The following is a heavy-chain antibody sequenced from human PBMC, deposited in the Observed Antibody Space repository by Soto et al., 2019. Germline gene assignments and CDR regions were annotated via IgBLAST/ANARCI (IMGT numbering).Heavy chain of an antibody. J-gene: IGHJ3*02. CDR3: AREPVAGSGDGFDI. Sequence: GGSLRFSCAASGFTFTTYAMNWVRQAPGKGLEWVSTISGSGGSTYYADSVKGRFTISRDNAKNSLYLQMNSLRDEDTAVYYSAREPVAGSGDGFDIWGQGTMVTVSS. CDR2: ISGSGGST. V-gene: IGHV3-23*01. CDR1: GFTFTTYA. D-gene: IGHD6-19*01.